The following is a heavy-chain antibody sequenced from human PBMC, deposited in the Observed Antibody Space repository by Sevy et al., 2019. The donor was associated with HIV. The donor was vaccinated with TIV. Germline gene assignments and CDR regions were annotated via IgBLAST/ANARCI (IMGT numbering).Heavy chain of an antibody. CDR1: GGSVSTGGYY. J-gene: IGHJ4*02. CDR3: ARYIAGPDFDF. V-gene: IGHV4-61*02. CDR2: ILGSGYT. Sequence: SETLSLTCTVSGGSVSTGGYYWSWIRQSAGKGLEWIGRILGSGYTDYNPSLKSRVTISRDTSKSQFSLTLTSVTAADTAMYYCARYIAGPDFDFWGQGIQVTVSS. D-gene: IGHD1-26*01.